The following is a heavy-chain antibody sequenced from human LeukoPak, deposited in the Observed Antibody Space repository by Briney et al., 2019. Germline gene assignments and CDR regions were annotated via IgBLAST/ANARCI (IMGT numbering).Heavy chain of an antibody. Sequence: GGSLRLSCAASGFTFNTYSMSWVRQAPGKGLEWVSYISSSGSTIYYADSVKGRFTISRDNAKNSLYLQMNSLRAEDTAVYYCAELGITMIGGVWGKGTTVTISS. D-gene: IGHD3-10*02. V-gene: IGHV3-48*04. CDR3: AELGITMIGGV. CDR1: GFTFNTYS. J-gene: IGHJ6*04. CDR2: ISSSGSTI.